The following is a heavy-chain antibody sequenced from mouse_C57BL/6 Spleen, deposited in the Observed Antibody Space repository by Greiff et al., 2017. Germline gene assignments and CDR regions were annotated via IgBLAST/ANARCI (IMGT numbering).Heavy chain of an antibody. V-gene: IGHV3-6*01. CDR1: GYSITSGYY. D-gene: IGHD2-4*01. CDR2: ISYDGSN. CDR3: ARDGDYDYDGGFAY. J-gene: IGHJ3*01. Sequence: VQLQQSGPGLVKPSQSLSLTCSVTGYSITSGYYWNWIRQFPGNKLEWMGYISYDGSNNYNPSLKNRISITRDTSKNQFFLKLNSVTTEDTATYDCARDGDYDYDGGFAYWGQGTLVTVSA.